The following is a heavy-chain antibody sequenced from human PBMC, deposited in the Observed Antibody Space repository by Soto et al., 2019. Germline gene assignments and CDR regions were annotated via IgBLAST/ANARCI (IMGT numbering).Heavy chain of an antibody. D-gene: IGHD3-9*01. CDR1: GFNFADYV. CDR3: ARDLLTGYYSPPQDY. CDR2: IRSKAYGGTA. V-gene: IGHV3-49*04. Sequence: GGSLRLSCATSGFNFADYVLSWVRQAPGKGLEWVGYIRSKAYGGTADYAASVTGRFTISRDDSKSIAYLQMNSLKTEDTAVYYCARDLLTGYYSPPQDYWGQGTLVTV. J-gene: IGHJ4*02.